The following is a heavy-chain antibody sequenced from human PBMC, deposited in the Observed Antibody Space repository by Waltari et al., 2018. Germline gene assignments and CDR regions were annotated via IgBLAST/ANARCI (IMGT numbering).Heavy chain of an antibody. CDR3: ARVRGYDGDY. D-gene: IGHD6-25*01. CDR1: GFIFSTYA. Sequence: EVQLVESGGGLVQPGGSLRLSCAASGFIFSTYAMSWVRQAPGKGLEWVSGIRGSGSITYYADSVKGRFSISRDNSKNTMYLQMNSLRADDTAVYYCARVRGYDGDYWGQGTRVTVSS. CDR2: IRGSGSIT. J-gene: IGHJ4*02. V-gene: IGHV3-23*04.